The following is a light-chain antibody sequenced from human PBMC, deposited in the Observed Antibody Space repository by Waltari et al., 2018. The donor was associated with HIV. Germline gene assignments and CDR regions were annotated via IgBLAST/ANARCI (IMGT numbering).Light chain of an antibody. CDR1: SGSIASNY. V-gene: IGLV6-57*03. CDR3: QTYDRGRWV. CDR2: EDD. Sequence: NSVLTQPHSVSESPGKTVTISCTRISGSIASNYVQWYQLRPGSAPTTVIYEDDERPSGVPDLFSGSVDSSSNSASLTISGLRTEDEADYYCQTYDRGRWVFGGGTKLTVL. J-gene: IGLJ3*02.